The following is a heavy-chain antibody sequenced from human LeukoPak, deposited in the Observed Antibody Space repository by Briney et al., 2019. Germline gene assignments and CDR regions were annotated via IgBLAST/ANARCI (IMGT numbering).Heavy chain of an antibody. D-gene: IGHD2-8*01. Sequence: SGGSLRLSCAASGFTFRSYAMHWVRQAPGKGPEYVSAISSNGGSTYYANSVKGRFTISRDNSKNTLYLQMGSLRAEDMAVYYCARQYCTNGVCYMSTDYWGQGTLVTVSS. CDR1: GFTFRSYA. CDR3: ARQYCTNGVCYMSTDY. J-gene: IGHJ4*02. CDR2: ISSNGGST. V-gene: IGHV3-64*01.